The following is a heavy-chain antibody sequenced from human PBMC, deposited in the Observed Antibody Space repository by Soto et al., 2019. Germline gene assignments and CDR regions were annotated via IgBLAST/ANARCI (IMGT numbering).Heavy chain of an antibody. CDR1: RGSISSGTNY. D-gene: IGHD6-25*01. V-gene: IGHV4-39*01. J-gene: IGHJ4*02. Sequence: SETLSLTCTVSRGSISSGTNYWAWIRQPPGEGLEWIANIYYSGSTFYNPSLKSRVTISLDTSKNQFSLKLRSVIAADTAAYYCGRHEAGWYFASWDQGTLVTVSS. CDR3: GRHEAGWYFAS. CDR2: IYYSGST.